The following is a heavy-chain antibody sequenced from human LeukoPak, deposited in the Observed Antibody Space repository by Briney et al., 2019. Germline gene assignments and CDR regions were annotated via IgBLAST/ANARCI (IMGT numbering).Heavy chain of an antibody. J-gene: IGHJ3*02. CDR3: ARASWGRLGAFDI. D-gene: IGHD7-27*01. V-gene: IGHV4-39*07. CDR1: GDSINTTDYF. Sequence: PSETLSLTCTVSGDSINTTDYFWGWIRQSPEKGLEWIASIYYDGRTYYNPSVKSRATISIDTSKNHFSLKVGSVTAADTAVYYCARASWGRLGAFDIWGQGTMVTVSS. CDR2: IYYDGRT.